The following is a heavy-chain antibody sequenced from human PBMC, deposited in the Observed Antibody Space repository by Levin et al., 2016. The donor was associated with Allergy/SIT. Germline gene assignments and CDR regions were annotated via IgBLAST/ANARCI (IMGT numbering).Heavy chain of an antibody. J-gene: IGHJ6*03. CDR2: IWYDGSNK. CDR1: GFTFSSYG. V-gene: IGHV3-33*01. CDR3: ARAGYCSSTSCSKEIYYYYYYMDV. D-gene: IGHD2-2*01. Sequence: GGSLRLSCAASGFTFSSYGMHWVRQAPGKGLEWVAVIWYDGSNKYYADSVKGRFTISRDNSKNTLYLQMNSLRAEDTAVYYCARAGYCSSTSCSKEIYYYYYYMDVWGKGTTVTVSS.